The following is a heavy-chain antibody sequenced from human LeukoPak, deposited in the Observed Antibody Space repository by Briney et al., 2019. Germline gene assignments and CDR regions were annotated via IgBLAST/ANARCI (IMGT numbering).Heavy chain of an antibody. CDR2: MYHDGYT. V-gene: IGHV4-4*02. J-gene: IGHJ3*02. CDR1: GGSISSTDH. CDR3: ARSRGAVAGWSFDI. Sequence: PSGTLSLTCAVSGGSISSTDHWTWVRQPPGTGLEWIGEMYHDGYTNYNPSLKSRVTMSVDKSKNHFSLKLTSVTAADTAVYYCARSRGAVAGWSFDIWGQGTAVTVSS. D-gene: IGHD6-19*01.